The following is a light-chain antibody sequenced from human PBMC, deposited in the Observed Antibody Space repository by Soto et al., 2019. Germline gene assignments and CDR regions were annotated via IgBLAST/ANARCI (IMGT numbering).Light chain of an antibody. V-gene: IGLV2-14*01. CDR3: SSYTSSSTLV. CDR2: EVS. Sequence: QSVLTQPASVSGSPGQSITISCTGTSSDVGKYNYVSWYQQHPAKAPKLMIFEVSNRPSGVSNRFSGSKSGNTASLTISGLQAEDEAEYYCSSYTSSSTLVFGTGTKLTVL. J-gene: IGLJ1*01. CDR1: SSDVGKYNY.